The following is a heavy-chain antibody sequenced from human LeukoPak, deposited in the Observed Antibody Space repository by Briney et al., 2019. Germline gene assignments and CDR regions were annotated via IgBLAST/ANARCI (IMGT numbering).Heavy chain of an antibody. CDR3: ARVGRSLGYCSGGSCYSRGGVLDV. CDR1: GFTFNTFA. J-gene: IGHJ6*04. D-gene: IGHD2-15*01. Sequence: GGSLRLSCAATGFTFNTFAMHWVRQAPGKGLEWVAFIRYDGSNKYYADSVKGRFTISRDNAKNSLYLQMNSLRAEDTAVYYCARVGRSLGYCSGGSCYSRGGVLDVWGKGTTVTVSS. CDR2: IRYDGSNK. V-gene: IGHV3-30*02.